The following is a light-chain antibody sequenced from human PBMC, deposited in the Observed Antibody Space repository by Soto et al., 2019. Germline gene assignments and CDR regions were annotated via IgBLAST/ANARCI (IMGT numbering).Light chain of an antibody. CDR1: QSITNNY. V-gene: IGKV3-20*01. CDR3: QQYGSSSWT. Sequence: EIVLTQSPGTLSLSPGERATLSCRASQSITNNYLAWYQQKPGRAHRLLIYGASSRATGIPDRFSGSGSGTDFTLTISRLEPEDFAVYYCQQYGSSSWTFGQGTKVDIK. J-gene: IGKJ1*01. CDR2: GAS.